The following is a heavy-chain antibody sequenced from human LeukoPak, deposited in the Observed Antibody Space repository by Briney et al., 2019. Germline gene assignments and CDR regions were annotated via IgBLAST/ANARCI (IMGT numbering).Heavy chain of an antibody. V-gene: IGHV4-38-2*01. Sequence: SETLSLTCAVSGYSISSGYYWGWIRQPPGKGLEWIGSIYHSGSTYYNPSLKSRVTISVDTSKNQFSLKLSSVTAADTAVYYCARRTLSAIDYWGQGTLVTASS. J-gene: IGHJ4*02. D-gene: IGHD2/OR15-2a*01. CDR3: ARRTLSAIDY. CDR2: IYHSGST. CDR1: GYSISSGYY.